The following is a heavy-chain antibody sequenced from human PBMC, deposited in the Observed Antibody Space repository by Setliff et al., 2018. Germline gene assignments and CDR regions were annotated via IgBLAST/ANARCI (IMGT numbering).Heavy chain of an antibody. D-gene: IGHD3-3*01. V-gene: IGHV4-61*09. J-gene: IGHJ6*03. CDR2: IYTSWST. Sequence: SETLSLTCTVSGGSISGASIRSYYWSWIRQPAGKGLEWLGQIYTSWSTNYNPSLKGRATLSIDASKRQFSLKLTSVTAADTAVYYCARMSGFLYMDVWGKGTTVTVSS. CDR3: ARMSGFLYMDV. CDR1: GGSISGASIRSYY.